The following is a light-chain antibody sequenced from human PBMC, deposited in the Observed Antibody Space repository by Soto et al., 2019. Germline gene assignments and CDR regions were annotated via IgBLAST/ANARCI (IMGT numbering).Light chain of an antibody. CDR1: QSVRSN. Sequence: EIVMTQSPAILSVSPGERATLSCRASQSVRSNLAWYQQKPGQAPRLLIYGASTRATGIPARFSGSGSGTEFTLTISSLQSEDFALYYCQQFNNWPPVTFGQGTRLEIK. CDR2: GAS. CDR3: QQFNNWPPVT. V-gene: IGKV3-15*01. J-gene: IGKJ5*01.